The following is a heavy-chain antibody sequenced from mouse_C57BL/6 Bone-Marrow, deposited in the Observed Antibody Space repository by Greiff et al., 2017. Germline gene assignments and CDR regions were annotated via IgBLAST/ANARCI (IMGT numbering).Heavy chain of an antibody. J-gene: IGHJ2*01. CDR1: GYTFTSYW. D-gene: IGHD1-1*01. V-gene: IGHV1-64*01. CDR2: IHPNSGST. Sequence: QVQLQQPGAELVKPGASVKLSCKASGYTFTSYWMHWVKQRPGQGLEWIGMIHPNSGSTNYNEKFKSKATLTVDKSSSTAYMQLSSLTSEDSAVYYCARDLYYCGSRGEFDYWGQGTTLTVSS. CDR3: ARDLYYCGSRGEFDY.